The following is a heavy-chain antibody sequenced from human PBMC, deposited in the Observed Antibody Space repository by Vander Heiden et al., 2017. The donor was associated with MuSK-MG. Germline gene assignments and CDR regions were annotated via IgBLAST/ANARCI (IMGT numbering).Heavy chain of an antibody. Sequence: QVQLQESGPGPVTPSETLSLTCPASGGSISSYYWSWIRQPPGKGLEWIGYIYYSGSTNYNPSLKSRVTISVDTSKNQFSLKLSSVTAADTAVYYCARERGAYCSGGSCYYDRWGQGTLVTVSS. CDR2: IYYSGST. CDR3: ARERGAYCSGGSCYYDR. CDR1: GGSISSYY. V-gene: IGHV4-59*01. J-gene: IGHJ5*02. D-gene: IGHD2-15*01.